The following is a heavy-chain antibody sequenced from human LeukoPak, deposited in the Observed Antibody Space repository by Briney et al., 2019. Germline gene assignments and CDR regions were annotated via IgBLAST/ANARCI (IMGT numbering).Heavy chain of an antibody. CDR2: VYYSGST. Sequence: SETLSLTCTVSGGSIGSYYWSWIRQPPGKGLEWIGYVYYSGSTNYNPSLKSRVTISVDTSKNQFSLKLSSVTAADTAVYYCAREAYSSGWYVWGQGTLVTVSS. J-gene: IGHJ4*02. D-gene: IGHD6-19*01. CDR3: AREAYSSGWYV. CDR1: GGSIGSYY. V-gene: IGHV4-59*01.